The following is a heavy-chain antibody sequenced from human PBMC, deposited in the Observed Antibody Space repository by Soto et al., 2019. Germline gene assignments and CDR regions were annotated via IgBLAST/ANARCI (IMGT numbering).Heavy chain of an antibody. D-gene: IGHD1-1*01. CDR1: GFSFSTYG. V-gene: IGHV3-23*01. CDR3: TRWNGYGDL. J-gene: IGHJ5*02. CDR2: VSGGSGVT. Sequence: EMQLLESGGGLVQPGGSLRLSCVVSGFSFSTYGVTWVRQAPGKGLEWVCGVSGGSGVTHYTDSVKGRFTISGDESKNTVYLQMHRRRGEATAVYYCTRWNGYGDLWGQGTLVTVSS.